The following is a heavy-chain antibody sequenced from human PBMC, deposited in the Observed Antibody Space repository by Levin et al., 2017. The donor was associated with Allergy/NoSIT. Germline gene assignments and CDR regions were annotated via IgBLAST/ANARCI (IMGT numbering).Heavy chain of an antibody. CDR2: ISVSGGST. CDR1: GFSFSNYA. V-gene: IGHV3-23*01. CDR3: ARKYTGVDY. D-gene: IGHD5-12*01. Sequence: LSLTCAVSGFSFSNYAMTWVRQAPGKGLEWVSVISVSGGSTYSAGSVKGRFTISRDDSKNTLYLQMNNLKADDTSVYYCARKYTGVDYWGQGTLVTVSS. J-gene: IGHJ4*02.